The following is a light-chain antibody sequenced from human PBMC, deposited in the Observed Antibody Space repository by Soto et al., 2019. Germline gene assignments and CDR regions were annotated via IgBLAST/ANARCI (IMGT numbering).Light chain of an antibody. V-gene: IGKV3-20*01. Sequence: EIVLTQSPGTLSLSPGERATLSCRARQSVSSSYLAWYQQKPGQAPRLLIYGASSRATGIPDRFSGSGSGTDFTLTISRLEPEDFAVYYCQQYDRSRTFGQGTKVEIK. CDR1: QSVSSSY. CDR3: QQYDRSRT. J-gene: IGKJ1*01. CDR2: GAS.